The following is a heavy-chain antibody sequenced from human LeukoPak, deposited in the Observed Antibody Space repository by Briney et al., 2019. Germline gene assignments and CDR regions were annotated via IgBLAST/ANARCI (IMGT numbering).Heavy chain of an antibody. CDR1: GFTFSSSG. D-gene: IGHD1-26*01. V-gene: IGHV3-23*01. CDR2: ISDSGGST. Sequence: GGSLRLSCAASGFTFSSSGMSWVRQAPGKGLEWASAISDSGGSTYYADSVKGRFTISRDNSKNTLYLQMNSLRAEDTAVYYCARVQWTDAFDIWGQGTMVTVSS. CDR3: ARVQWTDAFDI. J-gene: IGHJ3*02.